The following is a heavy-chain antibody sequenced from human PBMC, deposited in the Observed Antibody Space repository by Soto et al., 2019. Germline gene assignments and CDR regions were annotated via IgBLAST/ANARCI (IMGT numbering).Heavy chain of an antibody. D-gene: IGHD4-4*01. J-gene: IGHJ6*03. CDR3: ARHDYSNYSPYMDV. CDR1: GGSISSSSYY. V-gene: IGHV4-39*01. Sequence: QLQLQESGPGLVKPSETLSLTCTVSGGSISSSSYYWGWIRQPPGKGLEWIGSIYYSGSTYYNPSLKSRVTISVDTSKNQFSLKLSSVTAADTAVYYCARHDYSNYSPYMDVWGKGTTVTVSS. CDR2: IYYSGST.